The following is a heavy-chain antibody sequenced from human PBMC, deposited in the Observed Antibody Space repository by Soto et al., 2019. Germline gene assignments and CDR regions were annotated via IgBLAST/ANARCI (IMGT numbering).Heavy chain of an antibody. CDR3: ARDRGAAAGTWSWFDP. Sequence: ASVKVSCKASGGTFNSYTISWVRQAPGQGLEWMGRIIPILGIANYAQKFQGRVTITADKSTSTAYMELSSLRSEDTAVYYCARDRGAAAGTWSWFDPWGQGTLVTVSS. V-gene: IGHV1-69*04. J-gene: IGHJ5*02. CDR1: GGTFNSYT. CDR2: IIPILGIA. D-gene: IGHD6-13*01.